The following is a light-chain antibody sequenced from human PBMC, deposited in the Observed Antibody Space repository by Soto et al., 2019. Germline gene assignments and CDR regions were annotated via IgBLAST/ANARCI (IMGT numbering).Light chain of an antibody. CDR3: QKYNSAPRT. V-gene: IGKV1-27*01. Sequence: DIQMTQSPSSLSASVGARVTITCRASQGISNYLAWYKQKPGKVPKLLIYAASTLQSGVPSRFSGSGSGTDFTLTISSLQPEDVATYYCQKYNSAPRTCGQGTTVEIK. CDR2: AAS. CDR1: QGISNY. J-gene: IGKJ1*01.